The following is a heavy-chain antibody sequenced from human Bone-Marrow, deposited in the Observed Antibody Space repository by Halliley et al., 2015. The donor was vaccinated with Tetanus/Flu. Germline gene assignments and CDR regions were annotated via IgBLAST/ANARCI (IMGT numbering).Heavy chain of an antibody. V-gene: IGHV3-23*01. CDR2: T. J-gene: IGHJ4*02. Sequence: TYYADSGKGRFSISKDNSKNTMSLQIDSLKGEGTATYYCAGDGHYYDGSGCKRSLEYWGQGTQVSVSS. D-gene: IGHD6-19*01. CDR3: AGDGHYYDGSGCKRSLEY.